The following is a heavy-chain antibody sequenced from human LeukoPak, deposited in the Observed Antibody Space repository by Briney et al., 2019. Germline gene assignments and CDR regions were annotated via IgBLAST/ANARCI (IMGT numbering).Heavy chain of an antibody. CDR2: ISAYNGNT. D-gene: IGHD6-6*01. Sequence: GASVKVSCKASGYTFTSHGISWVRQAPGQGLEWMGWISAYNGNTNYAQKLQGRVTMTTDTSTSTAYMELRSLRSDDTAVYYCARDQAAEYSSSDGVTNWFDPWGQGTLVTVSS. J-gene: IGHJ5*02. CDR1: GYTFTSHG. CDR3: ARDQAAEYSSSDGVTNWFDP. V-gene: IGHV1-18*01.